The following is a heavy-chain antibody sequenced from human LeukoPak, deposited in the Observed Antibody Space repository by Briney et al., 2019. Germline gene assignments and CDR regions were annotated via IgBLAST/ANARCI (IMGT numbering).Heavy chain of an antibody. V-gene: IGHV4-31*03. CDR3: ARDGAHDSSWNGEDHNWFDP. D-gene: IGHD6-13*01. CDR1: GGSISSGGYY. J-gene: IGHJ5*02. CDR2: IYYSGST. Sequence: SETLSLTCTVSGGSISSGGYYWSWIRQHPGKGLEWIGYIYYSGSTYYNPSLKSRVTISVDTSKNQFSLKLSSVTAADTAVYYCARDGAHDSSWNGEDHNWFDPWGQGTLVTVSS.